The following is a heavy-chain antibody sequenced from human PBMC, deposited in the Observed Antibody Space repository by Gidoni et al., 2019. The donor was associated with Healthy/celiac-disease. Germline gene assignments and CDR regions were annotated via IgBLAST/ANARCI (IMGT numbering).Heavy chain of an antibody. CDR1: GFTFSSYG. CDR2: IWYDGSNK. D-gene: IGHD2-2*01. V-gene: IGHV3-33*01. CDR3: ARVKVEYQLLGYFDL. J-gene: IGHJ2*01. Sequence: QVQLVESGGGVVQPGRSLRISCAASGFTFSSYGMHWVRQAPGKGLEWVAVIWYDGSNKYYADSVKGRFTISRDNSKNTLYLQMNSLRAEDTAVYYCARVKVEYQLLGYFDLWGRGTLVTVSS.